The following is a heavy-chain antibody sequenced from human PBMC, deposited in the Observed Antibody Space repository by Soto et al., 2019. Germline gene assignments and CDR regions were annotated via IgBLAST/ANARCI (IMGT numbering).Heavy chain of an antibody. Sequence: SGPTLVNPTHTLTMTCTVSGVSLSTTEGRMSWLRQPPGKALEWLERIDWNDDKFYNTFLKTRLTISKDTSKNQVVLTMTNMPSESTITYYCARSYCTSHNCNFAYWFDPWGQGTLVTFSS. J-gene: IGHJ5*02. V-gene: IGHV2-70*04. CDR2: IDWNDDK. D-gene: IGHD2-8*01. CDR1: GVSLSTTEGR. CDR3: ARSYCTSHNCNFAYWFDP.